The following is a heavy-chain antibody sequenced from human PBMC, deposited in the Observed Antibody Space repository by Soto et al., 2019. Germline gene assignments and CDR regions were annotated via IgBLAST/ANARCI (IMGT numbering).Heavy chain of an antibody. D-gene: IGHD3-22*01. V-gene: IGHV3-48*02. Sequence: EVQLVESGGGLVQPGGSLRLSCAASGFTFSSYSMNWVRQAPGKGLEWVSYISSSSSTIYYADSVKGRFTISRDNAKNSLYLPMNSLRDEDTAVYYCARGDNDSSGYYSLNWFDPWGQGTLVTVSS. J-gene: IGHJ5*02. CDR2: ISSSSSTI. CDR1: GFTFSSYS. CDR3: ARGDNDSSGYYSLNWFDP.